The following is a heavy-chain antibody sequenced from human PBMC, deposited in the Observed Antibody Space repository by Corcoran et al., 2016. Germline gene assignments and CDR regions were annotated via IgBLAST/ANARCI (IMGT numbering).Heavy chain of an antibody. D-gene: IGHD6-6*01. CDR3: ARGRGSSSSVLYYLDY. CDR1: GYIFKNFA. J-gene: IGHJ4*02. Sequence: QVPLVQSGAEVENPGASVKISCKASGYIFKNFAVHWVRQAPGPRLEWMAGIDAGNGRTKYSQRFQDRLTITRDTSANTAYMELSSLRSEDTAVYYCARGRGSSSSVLYYLDYWCQGTLVTVSS. CDR2: IDAGNGRT. V-gene: IGHV1-3*01.